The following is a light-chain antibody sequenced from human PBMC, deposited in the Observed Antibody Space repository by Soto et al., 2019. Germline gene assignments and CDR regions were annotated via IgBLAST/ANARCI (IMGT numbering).Light chain of an antibody. CDR1: QNVLYSSNNKNF. CDR3: QQYYSAPLT. V-gene: IGKV4-1*01. J-gene: IGKJ4*01. Sequence: DIVMTQSPDSLAVSLGERATINCRSSQNVLYSSNNKNFLAWYQQKPGQPPKLLIYWASTRESGVPDRFSGGGSGTDFTLTISSLQAEDVAVYYCQQYYSAPLTFGGGTKVAIK. CDR2: WAS.